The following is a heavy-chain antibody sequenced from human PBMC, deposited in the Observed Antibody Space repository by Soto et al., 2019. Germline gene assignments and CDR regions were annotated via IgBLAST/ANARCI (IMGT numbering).Heavy chain of an antibody. Sequence: EVQLVESGGGLVQPGGSLRLSCAASGFTFSDHYMDWVRQAPGKGLEWVGRTRNKANSYTTEYAASVKGRFTISRDDSKNSLYLQMNSLKTEDTAVYYCARAGGSGSFDYWGQGTLVTVSS. CDR1: GFTFSDHY. D-gene: IGHD3-10*01. CDR2: TRNKANSYTT. J-gene: IGHJ4*02. CDR3: ARAGGSGSFDY. V-gene: IGHV3-72*01.